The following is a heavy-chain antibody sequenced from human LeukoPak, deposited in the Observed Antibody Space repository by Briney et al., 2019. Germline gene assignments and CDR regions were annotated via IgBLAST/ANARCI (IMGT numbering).Heavy chain of an antibody. V-gene: IGHV3-23*01. J-gene: IGHJ4*02. Sequence: GGSLRLSCAASGFTSSNYAMSWVRQAPGKGLEWVSLIGGSGNNIYYADSVKGRFTISRDNSKNTLYLQMNSLRAEDTAVYYCARGSTSTWYDYWGQGILVTVSS. CDR3: ARGSTSTWYDY. CDR2: IGGSGNNI. D-gene: IGHD6-13*01. CDR1: GFTSSNYA.